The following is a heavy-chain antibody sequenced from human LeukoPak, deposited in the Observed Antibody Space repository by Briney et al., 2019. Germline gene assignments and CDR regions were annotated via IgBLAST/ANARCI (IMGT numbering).Heavy chain of an antibody. V-gene: IGHV1-2*02. J-gene: IGHJ2*01. Sequence: GASVKVSCKASGYTFTGYYMHWVRQAPGQGLGWMGWINPNSGGTNYAQKFQGRVTMTRDTSISTAYMELSRLRSDDTAVYYCARVDVVVPAAISWYFDLWGRGTLVTVSS. CDR3: ARVDVVVPAAISWYFDL. CDR2: INPNSGGT. CDR1: GYTFTGYY. D-gene: IGHD2-2*01.